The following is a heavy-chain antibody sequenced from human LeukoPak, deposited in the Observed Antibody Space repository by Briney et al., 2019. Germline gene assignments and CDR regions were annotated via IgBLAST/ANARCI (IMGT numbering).Heavy chain of an antibody. CDR2: IIPILGIA. D-gene: IGHD1-1*01. J-gene: IGHJ3*02. CDR3: ARRQPVFDAFDI. CDR1: GGTFSSYA. V-gene: IGHV1-69*04. Sequence: SVKVSCKASGGTFSSYAIRWVRQAPGQGLEWVGRIIPILGIANYAQKFQGRVTITADKSTSTAYMELSSLRSEDTAVYYCARRQPVFDAFDIWGQGTMVTVSS.